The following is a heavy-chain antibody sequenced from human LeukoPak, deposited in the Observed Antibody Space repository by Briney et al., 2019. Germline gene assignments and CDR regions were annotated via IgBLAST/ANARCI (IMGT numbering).Heavy chain of an antibody. CDR3: AKDAEGGYPPSYFDY. CDR2: TSGSGGST. Sequence: GGSLRLSCAASGFTFSSYAMSWVRQAPGKGLEWVSATSGSGGSTYYADSVKGRFTISRDNTKNTLYLQMNSLRAEDTAVYYCAKDAEGGYPPSYFDYWGQGTLVTVSS. J-gene: IGHJ4*02. CDR1: GFTFSSYA. D-gene: IGHD1-1*01. V-gene: IGHV3-23*01.